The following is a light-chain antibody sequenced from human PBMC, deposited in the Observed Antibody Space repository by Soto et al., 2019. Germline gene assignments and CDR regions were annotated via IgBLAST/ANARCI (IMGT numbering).Light chain of an antibody. Sequence: RASQSISSYLNWYQQNTGKAPKLLIYAASSLQSGVPSRFFGCGYGTDFTITLRCLQPGDFAIHFCEQSHTTPWTDGQGTKVDIK. V-gene: IGKV1-39*01. CDR2: AAS. CDR1: QSISSY. J-gene: IGKJ1*01. CDR3: EQSHTTPWT.